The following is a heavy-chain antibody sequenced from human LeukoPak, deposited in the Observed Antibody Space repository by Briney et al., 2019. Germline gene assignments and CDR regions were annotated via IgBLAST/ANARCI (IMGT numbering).Heavy chain of an antibody. CDR2: ISAYNGNT. CDR3: AKLTDSSGSYTADY. V-gene: IGHV1-18*01. CDR1: GYTFTSYG. J-gene: IGHJ4*02. D-gene: IGHD3-22*01. Sequence: ASVKVSCKASGYTFTSYGISWVRQAPGQGLEWMGWISAYNGNTNYAQKLQGRVTMTTDTSTSTAYMELRSLRSDDTAVYYCAKLTDSSGSYTADYWGQGTLVTVSS.